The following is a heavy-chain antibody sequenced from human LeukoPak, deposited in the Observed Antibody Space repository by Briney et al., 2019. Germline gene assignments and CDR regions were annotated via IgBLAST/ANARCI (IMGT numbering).Heavy chain of an antibody. CDR2: ISCSGGST. Sequence: GGSLRLSCAASGFTFRIYAMSWVRQAPGKGLEWVSAISCSGGSTYYADSVKGRFTISRDNSKNTLYLQMNSLRAEDTAVYYCAPRKPGYGDSDYWGQGTLVTVSS. CDR3: APRKPGYGDSDY. D-gene: IGHD4-17*01. J-gene: IGHJ4*02. V-gene: IGHV3-23*01. CDR1: GFTFRIYA.